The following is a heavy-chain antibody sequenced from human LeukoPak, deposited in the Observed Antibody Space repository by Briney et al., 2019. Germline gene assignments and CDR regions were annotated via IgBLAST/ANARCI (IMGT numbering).Heavy chain of an antibody. Sequence: PSETLSLTCTVSGGSISSYYWSWIRQPAGKGLEWIGRIYTSGSTNYNPSLKSRVTMSVDTSKNQFSLKLSSVTAADTAVYYCARETSEYSSSWYLYYYMDVWGKGTTVTVSS. J-gene: IGHJ6*03. D-gene: IGHD6-13*01. CDR2: IYTSGST. CDR1: GGSISSYY. V-gene: IGHV4-4*07. CDR3: ARETSEYSSSWYLYYYMDV.